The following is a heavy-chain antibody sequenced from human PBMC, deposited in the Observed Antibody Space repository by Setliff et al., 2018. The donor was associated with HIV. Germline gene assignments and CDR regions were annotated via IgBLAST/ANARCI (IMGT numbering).Heavy chain of an antibody. CDR1: GYIFSTSG. CDR2: INIQNGNP. CDR3: ARIPCSGGNCNRPPNHYYMDV. D-gene: IGHD6-19*01. V-gene: IGHV1-18*01. J-gene: IGHJ6*03. Sequence: VKVSCKASGYIFSTSGISWVRQAPGQGLEWMGWINIQNGNPNYGQKLQGRVTMTTDTSTSTAYMELRSLRSDDTAVYYCARIPCSGGNCNRPPNHYYMDVWGQGTTVTVSS.